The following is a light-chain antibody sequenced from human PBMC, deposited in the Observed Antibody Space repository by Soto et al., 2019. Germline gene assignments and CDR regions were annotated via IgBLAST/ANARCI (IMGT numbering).Light chain of an antibody. CDR1: QSLSSNY. CDR2: GSS. V-gene: IGKV3-20*01. CDR3: QQYGSSPFT. J-gene: IGKJ3*01. Sequence: EIVLRQSPGTLSLSPGERATLSCWASQSLSSNYLAWYQQKPGQAPRLLISGSSIRATGIPARFSGSGSGTNFTLTISSLEPEDFAVFYCQQYGSSPFTFGPGTKVDFK.